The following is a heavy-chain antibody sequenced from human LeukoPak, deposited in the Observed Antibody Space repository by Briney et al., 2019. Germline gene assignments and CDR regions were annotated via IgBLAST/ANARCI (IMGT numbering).Heavy chain of an antibody. D-gene: IGHD3-16*01. V-gene: IGHV3-7*01. Sequence: GGSLRLSCAPSGFTFSSYWMSWVRQAPGKGLEWVANIKQDGSERNYVDSVKGRLTIFRDNGKNSLFLQMNSLRAEDTAVYYCARGRPLGANFWVYSGQGTLVTVSS. CDR2: IKQDGSER. J-gene: IGHJ4*02. CDR3: ARGRPLGANFWVY. CDR1: GFTFSSYW.